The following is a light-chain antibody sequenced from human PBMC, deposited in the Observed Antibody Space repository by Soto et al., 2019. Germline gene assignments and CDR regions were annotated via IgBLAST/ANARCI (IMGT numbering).Light chain of an antibody. V-gene: IGLV1-47*01. CDR2: RNN. CDR1: SSNSGSNY. J-gene: IGLJ2*01. CDR3: AAWDDSLSGVV. Sequence: QSVLTQPPSASGTPGQRVTISCSGSSSNSGSNYVFWYQHLPGTAPKLLIYRNNQRPSGVPDRFSGSKSGTSASLAISGLRSEDETDYYCAAWDDSLSGVVFGGGTKVTVL.